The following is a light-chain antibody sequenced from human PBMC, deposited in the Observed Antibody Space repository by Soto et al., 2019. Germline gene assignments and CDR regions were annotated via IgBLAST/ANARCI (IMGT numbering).Light chain of an antibody. CDR1: SSDVGGYNY. V-gene: IGLV2-14*03. Sequence: QSALTQPASVSGSPGQSITISCTGTSSDVGGYNYVSWYQQHPGKAPKLIIYNVSDRPSGVSNRFSGSKSGNTASLTISGLQAEYEADYSCSSYTSSGTLYVFGTGTKVTVL. CDR2: NVS. J-gene: IGLJ1*01. CDR3: SSYTSSGTLYV.